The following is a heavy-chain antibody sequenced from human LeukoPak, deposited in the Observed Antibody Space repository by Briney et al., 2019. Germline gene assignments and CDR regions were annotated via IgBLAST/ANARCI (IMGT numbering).Heavy chain of an antibody. CDR3: ARKLIVVVPAATPSYYYYMDV. CDR1: GGSISSYY. Sequence: SETLSLTCTVSGGSISSYYWSWIRQPPGKGLEWIGYVYYSGSTNYNPSLKSRVTISVDTSKKQFSLKLSSVTAADTAVYYCARKLIVVVPAATPSYYYYMDVWGKGTTVTVSS. CDR2: VYYSGST. V-gene: IGHV4-59*12. J-gene: IGHJ6*03. D-gene: IGHD2-2*01.